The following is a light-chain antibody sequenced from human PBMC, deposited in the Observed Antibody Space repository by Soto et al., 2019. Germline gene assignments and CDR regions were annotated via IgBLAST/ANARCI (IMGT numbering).Light chain of an antibody. V-gene: IGKV3-15*01. CDR1: QSVSSN. J-gene: IGKJ1*01. Sequence: EIVMTQSPATLSVSPGESATFSCRASQSVSSNLAWYQQKPGQAPRLLIYGASIRATGIPARFSGSGSGTEFTLTISSLQSEDFAVYYCQHYNNWPPWTFGRGTKVDIK. CDR2: GAS. CDR3: QHYNNWPPWT.